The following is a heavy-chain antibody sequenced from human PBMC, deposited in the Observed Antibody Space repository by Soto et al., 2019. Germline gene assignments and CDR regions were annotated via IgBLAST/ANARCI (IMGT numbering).Heavy chain of an antibody. D-gene: IGHD5-12*01. CDR3: ARGGYPYYYYYGMDV. J-gene: IGHJ6*02. Sequence: PGESLKISCKGSGYSFTSYWIGWVRQMPGKGLEWMGIIYPGDSDTRYSPSFQGQVTISADKSISTAYLQWSSLKASDTAMYYCARGGYPYYYYYGMDVWGQGTTVTVSS. V-gene: IGHV5-51*01. CDR1: GYSFTSYW. CDR2: IYPGDSDT.